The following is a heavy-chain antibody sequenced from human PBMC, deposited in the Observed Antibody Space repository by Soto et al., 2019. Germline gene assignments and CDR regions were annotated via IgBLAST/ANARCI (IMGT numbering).Heavy chain of an antibody. V-gene: IGHV4-34*01. Sequence: SATLSLTCSIYSGSFSGYYWSWIRQPPGKGLEWIGEISQSVHTNYSPSLKSRVSISIDTSKKQFSLNLASVSAADTAVYYCARAPKVSGSSQTRPDFWGQGTLVTVSS. CDR2: ISQSVHT. D-gene: IGHD6-6*01. CDR1: SGSFSGYY. J-gene: IGHJ4*02. CDR3: ARAPKVSGSSQTRPDF.